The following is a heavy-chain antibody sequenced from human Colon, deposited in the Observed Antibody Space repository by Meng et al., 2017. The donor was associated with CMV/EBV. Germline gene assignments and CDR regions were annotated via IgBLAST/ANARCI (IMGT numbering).Heavy chain of an antibody. Sequence: GGSLRLSCSASGFTFSMFSTYEMNWVRQAPGKGLEWISSISSSGDTIYYADSVKGRFTISRGNAKNSLYLQMNSLRAEDTAVYYCARGDYDFWGGYWGQGTLVTVSS. CDR2: ISSSGDTI. CDR1: GFTFSMFSTYE. CDR3: ARGDYDFWGGY. J-gene: IGHJ4*02. V-gene: IGHV3-48*03. D-gene: IGHD3-3*01.